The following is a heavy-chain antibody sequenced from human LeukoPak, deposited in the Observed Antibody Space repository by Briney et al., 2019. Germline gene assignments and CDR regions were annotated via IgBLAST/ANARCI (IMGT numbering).Heavy chain of an antibody. V-gene: IGHV4-39*01. CDR2: IFYSGST. CDR1: GGSISSSSYY. D-gene: IGHD3-3*01. Sequence: SETLSLTCTVSGGSISSSSYYWGWIRQPPGKGLEWIGNIFYSGSTYYNPSLKSRVTISLDTSKNQFSLELSSVTAADTAVYYCARNQIYTYYDHHNAFDIWGQGTMVTVSS. CDR3: ARNQIYTYYDHHNAFDI. J-gene: IGHJ3*02.